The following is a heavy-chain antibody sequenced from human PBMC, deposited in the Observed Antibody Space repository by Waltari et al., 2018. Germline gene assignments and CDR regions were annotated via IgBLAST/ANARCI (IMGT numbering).Heavy chain of an antibody. Sequence: QVQLVQSGAEVKKPGASVKVSCRTSGDTFSSYFIFWVRQAPGQGLEWMGIIKPRDGGTNYPQKFQDRVTMTRDTSTSTVYMELRSLRSEDTAVYYCTRDKLDYYNGMDVWGQGTTVTVSS. J-gene: IGHJ6*02. V-gene: IGHV1-46*03. CDR1: GDTFSSYF. CDR2: IKPRDGGT. CDR3: TRDKLDYYNGMDV. D-gene: IGHD3-3*02.